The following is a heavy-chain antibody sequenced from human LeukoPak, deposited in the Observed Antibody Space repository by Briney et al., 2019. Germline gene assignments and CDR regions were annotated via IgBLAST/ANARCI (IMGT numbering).Heavy chain of an antibody. V-gene: IGHV3-11*04. D-gene: IGHD2-2*01. CDR3: ARVRRTVVVPAAMGVGWFDP. Sequence: GGSLRLSCAASGFTFSDYYMSWIRQAPGKGLEWVSYISSSGSTIYYADSVKGRFTISRDSAKDSLYLQMNSLRAEDTAVYYCARVRRTVVVPAAMGVGWFDPWGQGTLVTVSS. J-gene: IGHJ5*02. CDR1: GFTFSDYY. CDR2: ISSSGSTI.